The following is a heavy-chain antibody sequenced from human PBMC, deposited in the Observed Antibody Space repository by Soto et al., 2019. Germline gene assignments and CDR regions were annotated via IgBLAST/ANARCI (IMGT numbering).Heavy chain of an antibody. J-gene: IGHJ4*02. CDR2: ISYSGST. Sequence: PSETLSLTCTVSGGSISSGDHDWSWIRQPPGKGLEWIGYISYSGSTYYSPALKSRVTISVDTSKNQFSLKLRSVTAADTAVYYCARTRAQYYYGSGSYYNRRYYFDFWGQGTLVTVSS. CDR3: ARTRAQYYYGSGSYYNRRYYFDF. V-gene: IGHV4-30-4*01. CDR1: GGSISSGDHD. D-gene: IGHD3-10*01.